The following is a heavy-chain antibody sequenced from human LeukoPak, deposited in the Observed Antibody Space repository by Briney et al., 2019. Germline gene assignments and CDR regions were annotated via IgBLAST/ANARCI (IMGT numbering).Heavy chain of an antibody. CDR2: IYYSGST. CDR3: ARHANYGSGSSLHWFDP. J-gene: IGHJ5*02. V-gene: IGHV4-59*08. Sequence: SETLSLTCTVSGGSICSYYWGWIRQPPGMGLEWFGYIYYSGSTNYNPSLKRRVTISVDTSKNQISLKLSSVTAADTAVYYCARHANYGSGSSLHWFDPWGQGTLVTVSS. D-gene: IGHD3-10*01. CDR1: GGSICSYY.